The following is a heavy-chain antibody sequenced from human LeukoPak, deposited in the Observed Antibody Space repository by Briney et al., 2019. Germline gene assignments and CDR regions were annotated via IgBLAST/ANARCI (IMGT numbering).Heavy chain of an antibody. CDR3: ASYYDFWSGHSEY. CDR2: IYYSGST. J-gene: IGHJ4*02. Sequence: KPSETLSLTCTVSGGSISSSSYYWGWIRQPPGKGLEWIGSIYYSGSTYYNPSLKSRVTISVDTSKNQFSLKLTSVTAADTAVYYCASYYDFWSGHSEYWGQGTLVTVSS. D-gene: IGHD3-3*01. V-gene: IGHV4-39*01. CDR1: GGSISSSSYY.